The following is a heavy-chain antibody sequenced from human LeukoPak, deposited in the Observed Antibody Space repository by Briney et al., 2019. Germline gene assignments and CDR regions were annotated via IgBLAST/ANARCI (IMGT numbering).Heavy chain of an antibody. V-gene: IGHV4-38-2*02. CDR2: IYHSGST. CDR1: GYSISSGYY. D-gene: IGHD2-8*01. CDR3: ARIARNCTNGVCQNTGFDY. J-gene: IGHJ4*02. Sequence: PSETLSLTCTVSGYSISSGYYWGWIRQPPGKGLEWIGSIYHSGSTFDNPSLKSRVTISVDTSKNQFSLKLSSVTAADTAVYYCARIARNCTNGVCQNTGFDYWGQGTLVTVSS.